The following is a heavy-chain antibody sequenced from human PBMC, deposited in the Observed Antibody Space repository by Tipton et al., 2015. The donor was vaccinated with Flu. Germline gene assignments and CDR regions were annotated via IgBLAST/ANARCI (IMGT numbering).Heavy chain of an antibody. CDR2: IYYSGST. CDR3: ARAQIAAAGRRRWFDP. Sequence: TLSLTCTVSGGSISSGGYYWSWIRQHPGKGLEWIGYIYYSGSTYYNPSLKSRVTISVDTSKNQFSLKLSSVTAADTAVYYCARAQIAAAGRRRWFDPWGQGTLVTVSS. V-gene: IGHV4-31*03. J-gene: IGHJ5*02. CDR1: GGSISSGGYY. D-gene: IGHD6-13*01.